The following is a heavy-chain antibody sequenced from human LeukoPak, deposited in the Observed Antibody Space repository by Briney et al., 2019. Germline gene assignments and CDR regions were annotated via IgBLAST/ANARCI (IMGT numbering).Heavy chain of an antibody. J-gene: IGHJ5*01. CDR2: VYSTGNT. CDR1: GGSISSNYYY. V-gene: IGHV4-31*03. CDR3: ARDSGLVFDY. D-gene: IGHD3-10*01. Sequence: SQTLSLTCTVSGGSISSNYYYWSWIRHLPEKGLEWIGYVYSTGNTYYNPSLESRITISLDTSKNQFSLKLSSVTAADTAVYYCARDSGLVFDYWGHGTLVTVSS.